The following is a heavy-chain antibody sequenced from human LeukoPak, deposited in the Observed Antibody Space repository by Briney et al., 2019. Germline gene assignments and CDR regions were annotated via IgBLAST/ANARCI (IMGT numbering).Heavy chain of an antibody. Sequence: GGSLRLSCAASGFTFSSYSMNWVRQAPGKGLEWVSSISSSSSYIYYADSVKGRFTISRDNSENTLYLQMKSLRAEDTAVYYCARGDGYNFFDYWGQGTLVTVSS. D-gene: IGHD5-24*01. J-gene: IGHJ4*02. CDR3: ARGDGYNFFDY. CDR2: ISSSSSYI. V-gene: IGHV3-21*04. CDR1: GFTFSSYS.